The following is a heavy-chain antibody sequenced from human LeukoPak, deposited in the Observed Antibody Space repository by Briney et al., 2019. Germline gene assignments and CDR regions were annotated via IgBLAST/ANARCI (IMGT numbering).Heavy chain of an antibody. J-gene: IGHJ4*02. V-gene: IGHV3-20*04. Sequence: PGGSLRLSCAASGLTFDDYGMSWVRQAPGKGLEWVSGINWNGGSTGYADSVKGRFTISRDNAKNSLYLQMNSLRAEDTALYYCARVMAGDFWSGYSDYWGQGTLVTVSS. CDR3: ARVMAGDFWSGYSDY. CDR2: INWNGGST. CDR1: GLTFDDYG. D-gene: IGHD3-3*01.